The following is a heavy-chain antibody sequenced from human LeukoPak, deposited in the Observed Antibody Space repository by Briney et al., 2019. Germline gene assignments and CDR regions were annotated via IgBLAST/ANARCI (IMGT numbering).Heavy chain of an antibody. CDR3: ARLGTLRS. CDR1: GDSVSSSSYY. Sequence: SETLSLTCTVSGDSVSSSSYYWGWIRQPPGKGLDWILSISYNGPNSNHPSLKRRVSISIETSKNQFSVKLTSVTAADTGMYYCARLGTLRSWGQGTLVTVSS. D-gene: IGHD7-27*01. V-gene: IGHV4-39*01. J-gene: IGHJ1*01. CDR2: ISYNGPN.